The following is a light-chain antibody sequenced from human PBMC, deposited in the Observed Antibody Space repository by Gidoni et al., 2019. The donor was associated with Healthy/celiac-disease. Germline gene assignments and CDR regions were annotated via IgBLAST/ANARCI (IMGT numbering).Light chain of an antibody. J-gene: IGKJ4*01. CDR1: QSISSY. V-gene: IGKV1-39*01. Sequence: DIQMTQSPSSLSASVGDRVTITCRASQSISSYLNWYQQKPGKAPKLLIYAASSMQGGVPSRFSVSGSGPDFTLTISSLQPDDFATYYCQQSYSTPLTFGGGTKVEIK. CDR2: AAS. CDR3: QQSYSTPLT.